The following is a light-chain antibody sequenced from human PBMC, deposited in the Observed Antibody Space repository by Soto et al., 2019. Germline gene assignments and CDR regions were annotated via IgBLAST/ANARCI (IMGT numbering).Light chain of an antibody. J-gene: IGLJ3*02. CDR1: SSDFGGYNY. Sequence: QSVLTQPRSVSGSPGQSVTISCTRTSSDFGGYNYVSWYQQHPGKAPKLMIYDVSKRPSGVPDRFSGSKSGNTASLTISGLQAEDEADYYCCSYAGSFTWVFGGGTKVTVL. CDR3: CSYAGSFTWV. V-gene: IGLV2-11*01. CDR2: DVS.